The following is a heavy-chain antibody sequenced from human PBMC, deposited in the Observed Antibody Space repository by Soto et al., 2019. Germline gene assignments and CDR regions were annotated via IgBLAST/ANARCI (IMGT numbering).Heavy chain of an antibody. CDR1: GFTFTSSA. V-gene: IGHV1-58*01. J-gene: IGHJ3*02. CDR3: AATGGWLSLFDI. Sequence: SVEVSCKASGFTFTSSAVQWVRQARGQRLEWIGWIVVGSGNTNYAQKFQERVTITRDMSTSTAYMELSSLRSEDTAVYYCAATGGWLSLFDIWGQGTMVTVSS. CDR2: IVVGSGNT. D-gene: IGHD3-22*01.